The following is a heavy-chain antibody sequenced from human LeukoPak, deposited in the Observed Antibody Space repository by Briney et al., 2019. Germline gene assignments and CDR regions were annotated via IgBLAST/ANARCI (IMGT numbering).Heavy chain of an antibody. CDR2: ISYDGNNK. Sequence: GGSLRLSCAASGFTFSSYAMHWGRQAPGKGLERVAVISYDGNNKYYAASVKGRFTISRDNSKNTLYLQMNSLRAEDTALYYCATLPTWGQGTLVTVSS. V-gene: IGHV3-30-3*01. D-gene: IGHD4-17*01. J-gene: IGHJ4*02. CDR3: ATLPT. CDR1: GFTFSSYA.